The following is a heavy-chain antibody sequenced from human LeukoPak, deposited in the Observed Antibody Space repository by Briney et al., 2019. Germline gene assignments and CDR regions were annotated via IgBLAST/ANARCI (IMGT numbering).Heavy chain of an antibody. CDR3: ARQGAQYYYDSSGYYPFDY. CDR2: IYYSGST. V-gene: IGHV4-39*01. Sequence: SETLSLTCTVSGGSISSSSYYWSWIRQPPGKGLEWIGSIYYSGSTYYNPSLKSRVTISVDTSKNQFSLKLSSVTAADTAVFYCARQGAQYYYDSSGYYPFDYWGQGTLVTVSS. D-gene: IGHD3-22*01. CDR1: GGSISSSSYY. J-gene: IGHJ4*02.